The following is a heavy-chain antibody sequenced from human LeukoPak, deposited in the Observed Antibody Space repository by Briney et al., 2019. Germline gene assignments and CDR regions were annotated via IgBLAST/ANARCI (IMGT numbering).Heavy chain of an antibody. CDR3: ARDGFCDF. CDR1: GFTFKNYS. Sequence: PGGSLRLSCAASGFTFKNYSMNWVRQAPGKGLEWVAYISSGGNTTYYADSVKGRFTISRDNAKGSLHLQMDSLRADDTALYYCARDGFCDFWGQGTLVTVSS. J-gene: IGHJ4*02. D-gene: IGHD3-3*01. CDR2: ISSGGNTT. V-gene: IGHV3-48*01.